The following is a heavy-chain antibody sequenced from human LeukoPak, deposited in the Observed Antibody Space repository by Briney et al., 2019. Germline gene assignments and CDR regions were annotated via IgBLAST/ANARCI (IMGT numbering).Heavy chain of an antibody. J-gene: IGHJ4*02. CDR2: IYPGDSDT. D-gene: IGHD5-18*01. Sequence: GESLKISCKGSGYSFTSYWIGWVRQMPGKGLEWMGIIYPGDSDTRYSPSFQGQVTISADKSISTAYLQWSSLKASDTAMYYCARREDTAMVKVNGEYYFDYWGQGTLVTVSS. CDR3: ARREDTAMVKVNGEYYFDY. V-gene: IGHV5-51*01. CDR1: GYSFTSYW.